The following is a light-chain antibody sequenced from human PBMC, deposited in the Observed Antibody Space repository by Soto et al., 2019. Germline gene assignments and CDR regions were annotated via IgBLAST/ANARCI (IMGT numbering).Light chain of an antibody. CDR1: QNIGRW. J-gene: IGKJ1*01. Sequence: DIQMTQSPSSLSASVGDRVTITCRASQNIGRWLAWYQQKSGKAPKLMIYDVSTLISGVPSRFSGSGSGTEFTLTITSQQPDDFTTYYCQQYNLHSPATFGPGTLVEIK. CDR2: DVS. CDR3: QQYNLHSPAT. V-gene: IGKV1-5*01.